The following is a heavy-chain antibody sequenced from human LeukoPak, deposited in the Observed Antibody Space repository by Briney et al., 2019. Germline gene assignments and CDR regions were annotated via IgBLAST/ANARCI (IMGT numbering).Heavy chain of an antibody. CDR3: AREGFGSAAIREGYYYYYGMDV. J-gene: IGHJ6*04. D-gene: IGHD2-2*01. Sequence: ASVTVSCKASGYTFTGYYMHWVRQAAGQGLEWMGWINPNSGGTNYAQKFQGWVTMTRDTSISTAYMELSRLRSDDTAVYYCAREGFGSAAIREGYYYYYGMDVWGKGTTVTVSS. CDR1: GYTFTGYY. CDR2: INPNSGGT. V-gene: IGHV1-2*04.